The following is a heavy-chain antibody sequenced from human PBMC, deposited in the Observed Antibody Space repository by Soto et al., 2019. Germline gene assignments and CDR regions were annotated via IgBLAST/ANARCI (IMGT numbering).Heavy chain of an antibody. CDR3: ARAGQYYDSSGYAD. CDR1: GYSFATSG. Sequence: QVKLVQSGTEVKKPGASMKVSCKASGYSFATSGISWVRQAPGQGLEWMGWISAYTGNTNYDQKLKDRIIMTTDISTSTAYLELRSLRSDDTAVYYCARAGQYYDSSGYADWGQGTQVTVSS. CDR2: ISAYTGNT. V-gene: IGHV1-18*01. D-gene: IGHD3-22*01. J-gene: IGHJ4*02.